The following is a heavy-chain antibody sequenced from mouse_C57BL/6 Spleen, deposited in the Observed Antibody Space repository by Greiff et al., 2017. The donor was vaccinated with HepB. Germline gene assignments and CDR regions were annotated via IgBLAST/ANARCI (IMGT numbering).Heavy chain of an antibody. D-gene: IGHD2-4*01. J-gene: IGHJ1*03. CDR1: GYSFTGYY. CDR3: ARREYDYDVRYFDV. V-gene: IGHV1-42*01. Sequence: EVKLQESGPELVKPGASVKISCKASGYSFTGYYMNWVKQSPEKSLEWIGEINPSTGGTTYNQKFKAKATLTVDKSSSTAYMQLKSLTSEDSAVYYCARREYDYDVRYFDVWGTGTTVTVSS. CDR2: INPSTGGT.